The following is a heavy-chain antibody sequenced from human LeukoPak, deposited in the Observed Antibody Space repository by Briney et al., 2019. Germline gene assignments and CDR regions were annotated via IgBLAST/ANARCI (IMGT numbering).Heavy chain of an antibody. V-gene: IGHV4-4*07. Sequence: SETLSLTCTVSGGSISSYFWSWIRQPAGKGLEWIGRIYTFGSTNYNPSLKSRVTMSVDTSKSQFSLKLTSVTAADTAVYYCARPQIPYGNWFDPWGQGTLVTVSS. CDR2: IYTFGST. D-gene: IGHD2-21*01. J-gene: IGHJ5*02. CDR1: GGSISSYF. CDR3: ARPQIPYGNWFDP.